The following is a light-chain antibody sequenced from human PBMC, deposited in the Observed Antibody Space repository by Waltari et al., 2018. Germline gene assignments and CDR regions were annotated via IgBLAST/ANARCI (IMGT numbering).Light chain of an antibody. CDR1: QTLLYSSNKKNY. CDR2: WAS. Sequence: DIVLTQSPDSLAVSLGERATINCKSSQTLLYSSNKKNYLAWYQHKSGQPPTLLIFWASTRESVVPDRFSGSGSGTDFTLTISSLQAEDVAVYYCQQYYATPRTFGQWTKVEI. V-gene: IGKV4-1*01. J-gene: IGKJ1*01. CDR3: QQYYATPRT.